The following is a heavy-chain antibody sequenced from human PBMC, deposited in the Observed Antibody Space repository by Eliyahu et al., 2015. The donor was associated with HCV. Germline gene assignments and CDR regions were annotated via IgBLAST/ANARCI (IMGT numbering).Heavy chain of an antibody. Sequence: EVQLLESGGGLVQPGGSLRLSCAASGFTFSSYAMSWVRQAPGKGLEWVSAISGSGGSTYYADSVKGRFTISRDNSKNTLYLQMNSLRAEDTAVYYCAKDRILWFRELSDDAFDIWGQGTMVTVSS. D-gene: IGHD3-10*01. CDR1: GFTFSSYA. CDR3: AKDRILWFRELSDDAFDI. J-gene: IGHJ3*02. CDR2: ISGSGGST. V-gene: IGHV3-23*01.